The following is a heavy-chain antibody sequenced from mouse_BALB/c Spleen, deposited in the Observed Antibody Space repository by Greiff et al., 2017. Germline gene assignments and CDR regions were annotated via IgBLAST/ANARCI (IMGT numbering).Heavy chain of an antibody. CDR3: ARSVYDGYYWLAY. V-gene: IGHV5-17*02. Sequence: EVQLVESGGGLVQPGGSRKLSCAASGFTFSSFGMHWVRQAPEKGLEWVAYISSGSSTIYYADTVKGRFTISRDNPKNTLFLQMNSLRSEDTAMYYCARSVYDGYYWLAYWGQGTLVTVSA. CDR1: GFTFSSFG. J-gene: IGHJ3*01. D-gene: IGHD2-3*01. CDR2: ISSGSSTI.